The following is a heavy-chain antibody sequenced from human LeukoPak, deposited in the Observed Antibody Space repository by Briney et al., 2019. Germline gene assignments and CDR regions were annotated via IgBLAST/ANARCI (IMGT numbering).Heavy chain of an antibody. CDR3: ARDGSGSFSGYYYYMDV. D-gene: IGHD1-26*01. J-gene: IGHJ6*03. Sequence: PGGSLRISCAASGFTFDDYGMSWVRQAPGKGLEWVSGISWNGGSTGYTDSVKGRFTISRDNAKNSLYLQMNSLRAEDTAFYYCARDGSGSFSGYYYYMDVWGKGTPDTVSS. CDR2: ISWNGGST. V-gene: IGHV3-20*04. CDR1: GFTFDDYG.